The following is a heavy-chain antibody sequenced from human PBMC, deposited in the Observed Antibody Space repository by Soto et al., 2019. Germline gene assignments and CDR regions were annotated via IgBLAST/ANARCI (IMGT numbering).Heavy chain of an antibody. V-gene: IGHV3-30*18. J-gene: IGHJ6*02. CDR2: ISYDGSNK. CDR1: GFTFSSYG. CDR3: AKDRGWLAERYYYGMDV. Sequence: GGSLRLSCAASGFTFSSYGMHWVRQAPGKGLEWVAVISYDGSNKYYADSVKGRFTISRDNSKNTLYLQMNSLRAEDTAVYYCAKDRGWLAERYYYGMDVWGQGTTVTAP. D-gene: IGHD6-19*01.